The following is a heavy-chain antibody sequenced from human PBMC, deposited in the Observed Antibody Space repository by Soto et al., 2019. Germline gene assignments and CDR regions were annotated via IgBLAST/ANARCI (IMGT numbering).Heavy chain of an antibody. J-gene: IGHJ5*02. CDR2: IYSGGST. Sequence: GGSLRLSCAASGFTVSSNYMSWVRQAPGQGLEWVSVIYSGGSTYYADSVKGRFTISRDNSKNSLYLQMNSLRDEDTALYYCARDRYGDYAGWFDPWSQGSLVAVSS. V-gene: IGHV3-53*01. CDR3: ARDRYGDYAGWFDP. CDR1: GFTVSSNY. D-gene: IGHD4-17*01.